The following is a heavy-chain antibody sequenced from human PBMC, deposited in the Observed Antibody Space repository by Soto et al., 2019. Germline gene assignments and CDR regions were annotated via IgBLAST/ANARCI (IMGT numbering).Heavy chain of an antibody. CDR2: IYYSGST. V-gene: IGHV4-39*01. CDR1: GGSISSSSYY. Sequence: SETLSLTCTVSGGSISSSSYYWGWIRQPPGKGLEWIGSIYYSGSTYYNPSLKSRVTISVDTSKNQFSLKLSSVTAADTAVYYCARRDIALMVYAIDYWGQGTLVTVSS. CDR3: ARRDIALMVYAIDY. J-gene: IGHJ4*02. D-gene: IGHD2-8*01.